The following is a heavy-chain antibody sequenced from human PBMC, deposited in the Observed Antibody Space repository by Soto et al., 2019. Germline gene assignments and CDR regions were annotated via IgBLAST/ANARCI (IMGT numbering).Heavy chain of an antibody. CDR2: IGTAGDT. J-gene: IGHJ3*02. V-gene: IGHV3-13*01. CDR1: GFTFSSYD. CDR3: ARAQGNYGDYAAFDI. Sequence: EAQLVESGGGLVQPGGSLRLSCAASGFTFSSYDMHWVRQATGKGLEWVSAIGTAGDTYYPGSVKGRFTISRENAKNSLYLQMNSLRAGDTAVYYCARAQGNYGDYAAFDIWGQGTMVTVSS. D-gene: IGHD4-17*01.